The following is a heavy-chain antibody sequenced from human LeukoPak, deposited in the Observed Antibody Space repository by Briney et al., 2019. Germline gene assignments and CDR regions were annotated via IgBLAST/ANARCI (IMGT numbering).Heavy chain of an antibody. CDR1: GFTFSNAW. CDR3: TTDGGTVTPTGYYYGIDV. Sequence: GGSLRLSCAASGFTFSNAWMSWVRQAPGKGLEWVGRIKSKTDGGTTEYAAPVEGRFTISRDDSKNTLYLQMNSLKTEDTAVYYCTTDGGTVTPTGYYYGIDVWGKGTTVTVSS. D-gene: IGHD4-17*01. CDR2: IKSKTDGGTT. V-gene: IGHV3-15*01. J-gene: IGHJ6*04.